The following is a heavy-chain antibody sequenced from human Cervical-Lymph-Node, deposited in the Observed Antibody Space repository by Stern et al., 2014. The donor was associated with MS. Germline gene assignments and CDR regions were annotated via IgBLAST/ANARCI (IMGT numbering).Heavy chain of an antibody. V-gene: IGHV4-59*01. J-gene: IGHJ2*01. Sequence: QLQLQESGPGLLRPSETLSLTCTVSGASITSYYWSWIRQPPGKGLEWIGYIYYSGSTNYNPSLKSRVTISVDTSKNQFSLKLSSVTAADTAVYYCARDRIAARNWYFDLWGRGTLVTVSS. D-gene: IGHD6-6*01. CDR1: GASITSYY. CDR2: IYYSGST. CDR3: ARDRIAARNWYFDL.